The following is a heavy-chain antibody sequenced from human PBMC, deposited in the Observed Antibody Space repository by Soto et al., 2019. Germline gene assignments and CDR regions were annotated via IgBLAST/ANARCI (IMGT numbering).Heavy chain of an antibody. CDR3: ARQKEYYDFWSGYYRGWYFDL. V-gene: IGHV4-39*01. CDR2: IYYSGST. D-gene: IGHD3-3*01. CDR1: GGSISSSSYY. J-gene: IGHJ2*01. Sequence: QLQLQESGPGLVKPSETLSLTCTVSGGSISSSSYYWGWIRQPPGKGLEWIGSIYYSGSTYYNPSPKSRVTISVDTSKNQFSLKLSSVTAADTAVYYCARQKEYYDFWSGYYRGWYFDLWGRGTLVTVSS.